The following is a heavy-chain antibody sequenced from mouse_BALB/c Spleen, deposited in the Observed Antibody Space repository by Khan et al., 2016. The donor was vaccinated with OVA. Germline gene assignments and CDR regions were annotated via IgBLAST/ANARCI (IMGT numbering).Heavy chain of an antibody. CDR3: ARIYFGYFDP. CDR1: GFTFSSYA. D-gene: IGHD2-1*01. V-gene: IGHV5-9-3*01. Sequence: EVELVESGGGLVKPGGSLKLSCAASGFTFSSYAMSWVRQTPEKRLEWVATISSGGSYTYYPDSVKGRFTISRDNAKNTLYLQMSSLRSEDTAMYYWARIYFGYFDPWGQGTTLTGSS. J-gene: IGHJ2*01. CDR2: ISSGGSYT.